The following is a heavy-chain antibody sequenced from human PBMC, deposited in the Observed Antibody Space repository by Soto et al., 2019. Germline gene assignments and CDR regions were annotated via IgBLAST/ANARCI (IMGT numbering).Heavy chain of an antibody. CDR1: GGSLSGYY. CDR2: INPSGST. CDR3: ARGRDGGAAN. V-gene: IGHV4-34*01. J-gene: IGHJ4*02. D-gene: IGHD4-17*01. Sequence: QVHLQQWGAGLLKPSETLSLTCAVYGGSLSGYYWSWIRQPPGKGLEWIGEINPSGSTNYTPSLKSRVTLSGDTPKNPFSLRLTSVTAADTAVYYCARGRDGGAANWGQGTLVTVSS.